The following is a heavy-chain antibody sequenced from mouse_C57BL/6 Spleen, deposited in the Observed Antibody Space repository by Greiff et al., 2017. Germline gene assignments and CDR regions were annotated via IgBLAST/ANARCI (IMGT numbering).Heavy chain of an antibody. CDR2: IHPNSGST. CDR1: GYTFTSYW. J-gene: IGHJ2*01. Sequence: QVQLKQPGAELVKPGASVKLSCKASGYTFTSYWMHWVKQRPGQGLEWIGMIHPNSGSTNYNENFKSKATLTVDKSSSTAYMQLSSLTSEDSAVYYCASGSPFDYWGQGTTLTVSS. CDR3: ASGSPFDY. V-gene: IGHV1-64*01.